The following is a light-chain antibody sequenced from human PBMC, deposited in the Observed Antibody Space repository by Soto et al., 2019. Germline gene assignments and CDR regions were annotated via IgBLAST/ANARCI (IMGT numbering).Light chain of an antibody. J-gene: IGKJ4*01. V-gene: IGKV3-11*01. CDR3: QHRSNWPLT. CDR2: DAS. Sequence: EIVLTQSPGTLSLSPGEGATLSCRASQSVSSRLAWYQQKPGQAPRLLIYDASNRATGIPARFSGSGSGTDFTLTISSLEPEDFAVYYCQHRSNWPLTFGGGTKVDIK. CDR1: QSVSSR.